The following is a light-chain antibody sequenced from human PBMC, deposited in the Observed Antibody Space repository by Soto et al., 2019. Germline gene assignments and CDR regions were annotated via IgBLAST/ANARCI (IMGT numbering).Light chain of an antibody. Sequence: SRPGTECGSRGQPNDYTRTGSSSDVGGYNYVSWYQQHPGKAPKLMIYDVSNRPSGVSNRFSGSKSGNTASLTISGLQAEDEADYYCSSYTSSTTFVFGAGTKVTV. CDR3: SSYTSSTTFV. V-gene: IGLV2-14*01. CDR1: SSDVGGYNY. CDR2: DVS. J-gene: IGLJ1*01.